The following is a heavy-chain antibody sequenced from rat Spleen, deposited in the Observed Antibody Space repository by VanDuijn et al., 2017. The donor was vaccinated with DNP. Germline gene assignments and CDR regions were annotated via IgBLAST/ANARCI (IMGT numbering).Heavy chain of an antibody. CDR2: IRYDGGTT. CDR1: RFTFNNYW. Sequence: EVQLVESGGGLVQPGRSLKLSCVVSRFTFNNYWMTWIRQVPGKGLEWVAYIRYDGGTTYYGDSVKGRFTLSRDNAKSTLYLQMNSLRSEDMATYYCVRWYNSGYYFDYWGQGVMVTVSS. D-gene: IGHD4-3*01. J-gene: IGHJ2*01. V-gene: IGHV5-31*01. CDR3: VRWYNSGYYFDY.